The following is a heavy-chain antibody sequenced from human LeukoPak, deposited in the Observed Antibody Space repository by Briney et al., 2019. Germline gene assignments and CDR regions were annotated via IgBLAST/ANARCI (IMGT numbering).Heavy chain of an antibody. CDR3: ARDLGLYSPPNYYYYYMDV. Sequence: GGSLRLSCAASGFTFSNYGMHWVRQAPGKGLEWVAVIWYDGSNKYYADSVRGRFTISRDNSKNTLYLQMNGLRAEDTAVYYCARDLGLYSPPNYYYYYMDVWGEGTTVTVSS. CDR1: GFTFSNYG. V-gene: IGHV3-33*01. J-gene: IGHJ6*03. CDR2: IWYDGSNK. D-gene: IGHD3-10*01.